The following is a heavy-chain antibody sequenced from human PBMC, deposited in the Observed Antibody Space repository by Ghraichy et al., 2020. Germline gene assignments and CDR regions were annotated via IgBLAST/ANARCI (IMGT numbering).Heavy chain of an antibody. CDR2: ITGSGDNT. CDR1: GFTFSSYA. D-gene: IGHD2-8*02. Sequence: GGSLRLSCAASGFTFSSYAMGWVRQAPGKGLEWVSAITGSGDNTQYADSVKGRFTFSRDNSKNTLYLQLSSLRAEDTAVYYCAKYSSHWWNDVLDIWVQGTMVTVSS. V-gene: IGHV3-23*01. J-gene: IGHJ3*02. CDR3: AKYSSHWWNDVLDI.